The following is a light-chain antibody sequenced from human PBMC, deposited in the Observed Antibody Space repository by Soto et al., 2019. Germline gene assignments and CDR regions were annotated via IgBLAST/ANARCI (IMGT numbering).Light chain of an antibody. Sequence: QTVVTQEASLSVSPGTTVTLTCGLSSGSVSANYYPSWYQQTPGQAPRTLIYNTNTRSSGVPDRFSGSILGNKAALTITGAQADDESYYYCVLYMGSCILVFGGGTKVTVL. CDR3: VLYMGSCILV. V-gene: IGLV8-61*01. J-gene: IGLJ3*02. CDR1: SGSVSANYY. CDR2: NTN.